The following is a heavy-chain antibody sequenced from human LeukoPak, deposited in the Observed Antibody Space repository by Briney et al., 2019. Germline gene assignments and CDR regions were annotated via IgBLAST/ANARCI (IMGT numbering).Heavy chain of an antibody. J-gene: IGHJ4*02. CDR2: IYYSGST. D-gene: IGHD3-3*01. CDR1: GGSLSSYY. CDR3: AREAQGFWSGYFDY. Sequence: SQTLSLTSTVSGGSLSSYYCSWIRQPPGKGLEWIGYIYYSGSTNYNPSLKSRVTISVDTSKNQFSLKLSSVTAADTAVYYCAREAQGFWSGYFDYWGQGTLVTVSS. V-gene: IGHV4-59*01.